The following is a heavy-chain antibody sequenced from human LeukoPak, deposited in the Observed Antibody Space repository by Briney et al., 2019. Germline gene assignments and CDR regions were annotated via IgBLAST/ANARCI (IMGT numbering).Heavy chain of an antibody. V-gene: IGHV3-23*01. D-gene: IGHD3-3*01. J-gene: IGHJ5*02. Sequence: GGSLRLSCAASGFTFSSYAMSWVRQAPGKGLEWVSAISGSGGGTYYADSVKGRFTISRDNSKNTLYLQMNSLRAEDTAVYYCAKDGDFWSGHNWFDPWGQGTLVTVSS. CDR2: ISGSGGGT. CDR3: AKDGDFWSGHNWFDP. CDR1: GFTFSSYA.